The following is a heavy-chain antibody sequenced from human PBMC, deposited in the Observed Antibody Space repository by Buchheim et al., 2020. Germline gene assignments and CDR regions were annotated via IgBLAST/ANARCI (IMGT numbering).Heavy chain of an antibody. Sequence: EVQLVESGGGLVQPGGSLRLSCAASGFTFSSYDMSWVRQAPGKGLEWVSGISGSGGTTYYAGSVKGRFTISRDSSKNTLYLQMNSQRAEDTAVYHCAKASGPSIYNGLDVWGQGTT. CDR3: AKASGPSIYNGLDV. V-gene: IGHV3-23*04. CDR1: GFTFSSYD. J-gene: IGHJ6*02. CDR2: ISGSGGTT.